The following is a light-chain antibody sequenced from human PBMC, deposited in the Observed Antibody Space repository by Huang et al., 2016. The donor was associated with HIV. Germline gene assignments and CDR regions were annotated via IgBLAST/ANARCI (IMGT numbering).Light chain of an antibody. Sequence: EIVMTQSPATLSVSPGERATLSCRASQGVSNNIAWYQQKPGQTPRLLIHGASTRATGIAAEFSGRGSGTDFTLTITSLQPEESAVYYCQHYNNWPPWTFGPGTQVEI. CDR3: QHYNNWPPWT. CDR2: GAS. V-gene: IGKV3D-15*01. J-gene: IGKJ1*01. CDR1: QGVSNN.